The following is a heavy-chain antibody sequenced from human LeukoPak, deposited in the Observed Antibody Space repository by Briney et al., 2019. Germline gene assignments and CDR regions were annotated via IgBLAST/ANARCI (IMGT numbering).Heavy chain of an antibody. J-gene: IGHJ4*02. Sequence: PSETLSLTCTVSGGSISGYYWSWIRQPPGMGLEWIAYIYYTGSTNYNPSLKSRVTISLDTSKNQFSLKLSSVTAADTAVYYCARQGYYDSSGYPTDYFDYWGQGTLVTVSS. CDR3: ARQGYYDSSGYPTDYFDY. CDR1: GGSISGYY. CDR2: IYYTGST. V-gene: IGHV4-59*08. D-gene: IGHD3-22*01.